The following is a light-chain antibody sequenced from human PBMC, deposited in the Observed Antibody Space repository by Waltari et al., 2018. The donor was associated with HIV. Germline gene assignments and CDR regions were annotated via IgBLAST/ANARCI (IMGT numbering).Light chain of an antibody. V-gene: IGKV1-33*01. CDR3: QQYDNLLT. CDR1: QDISNY. J-gene: IGKJ4*01. Sequence: DIQMTQSPSSLSASVGDRVTITCQASQDISNYLNWYQQKPGKVPKLLIYDASNLETGVPSRFSGSGSGTDFTCTISSLQPEDIATYYCQQYDNLLTFGRGTKVEIK. CDR2: DAS.